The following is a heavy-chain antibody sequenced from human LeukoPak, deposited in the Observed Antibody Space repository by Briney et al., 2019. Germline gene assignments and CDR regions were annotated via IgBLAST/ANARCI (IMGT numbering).Heavy chain of an antibody. V-gene: IGHV4-39*01. D-gene: IGHD3-22*01. CDR2: ISYSGST. CDR1: GGSISSNIYY. CDR3: ARCTKYSYDSRGYCNWFDP. Sequence: SETLSLTCTVSGGSISSNIYYWGWIRQPPGKGLELIGSISYSGSTYYNPSLRSRVTISVDTSKNQFSLKLSSVTAADTAVYYCARCTKYSYDSRGYCNWFDPWGQGTLVTVSS. J-gene: IGHJ5*02.